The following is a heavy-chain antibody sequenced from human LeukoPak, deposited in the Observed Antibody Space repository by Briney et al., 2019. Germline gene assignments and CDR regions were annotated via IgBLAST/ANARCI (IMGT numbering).Heavy chain of an antibody. CDR3: AIQTYYYGSGSYYSTALDY. CDR2: INPSGGST. Sequence: ASVKVSCKASGYTFTSYYMHWVRQAPGQGLEWMGIINPSGGSTSYAQKFQGGVTMTRDTSTSTVYMELSSLRSEDTAVYYCAIQTYYYGSGSYYSTALDYWGQGTLVTVSS. V-gene: IGHV1-46*03. J-gene: IGHJ4*02. CDR1: GYTFTSYY. D-gene: IGHD3-10*01.